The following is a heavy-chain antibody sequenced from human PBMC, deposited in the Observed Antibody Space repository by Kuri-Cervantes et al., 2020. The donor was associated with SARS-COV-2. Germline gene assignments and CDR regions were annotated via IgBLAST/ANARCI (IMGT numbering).Heavy chain of an antibody. CDR3: AREDRYGGNLNWFDP. J-gene: IGHJ5*02. CDR1: GFTFSAYA. V-gene: IGHV3-23*01. Sequence: GGSLRLSCAASGFTFSAYAMSWVRQAPGRGLEWVSGISDSGINTYYPDSVRGRFTISRDNSKNMLYLQMHSLRVEDTAVYYCAREDRYGGNLNWFDPWGQGTLVTVSS. CDR2: ISDSGINT. D-gene: IGHD1-26*01.